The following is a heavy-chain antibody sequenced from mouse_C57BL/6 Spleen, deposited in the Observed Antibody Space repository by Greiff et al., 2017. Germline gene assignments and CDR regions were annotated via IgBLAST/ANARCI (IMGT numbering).Heavy chain of an antibody. V-gene: IGHV14-3*01. CDR1: GFNIKNTY. D-gene: IGHD2-4*01. CDR3: ARAGLRRAYAMDY. Sequence: VQLQQSVAELVRPGASVKLSCTASGFNIKNTYMHWVKQRPEQGLEWIGRIDPANGNTKYDPKFQGKATITADTSSITAYLQLSSLTSEDTAVYYCARAGLRRAYAMDYWGQGTSVTVSS. CDR2: IDPANGNT. J-gene: IGHJ4*01.